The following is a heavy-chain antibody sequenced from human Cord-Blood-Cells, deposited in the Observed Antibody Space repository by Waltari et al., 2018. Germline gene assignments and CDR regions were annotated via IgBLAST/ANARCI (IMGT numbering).Heavy chain of an antibody. Sequence: QVQLVQSGAEVKKPGASVKVSCKASGYTFTGYYMHWVRQAPGQGLEWMGGNNPNNGGTNYAQKFQGRVTMTRDTSISTAYMELSRLRSDDTAVYYCATDRVATTASDYWGQGTLVTVSS. CDR1: GYTFTGYY. J-gene: IGHJ4*02. D-gene: IGHD1-26*01. CDR2: NNPNNGGT. CDR3: ATDRVATTASDY. V-gene: IGHV1-2*02.